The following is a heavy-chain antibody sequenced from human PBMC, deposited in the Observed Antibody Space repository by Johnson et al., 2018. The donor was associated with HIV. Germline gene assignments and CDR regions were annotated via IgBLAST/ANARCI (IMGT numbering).Heavy chain of an antibody. J-gene: IGHJ3*02. CDR1: GFIFSDSY. CDR2: ITAST. D-gene: IGHD5-24*01. Sequence: QVQLVESGGGWVKPGGSLRLSCAASGFIFSDSYMSWIRQAPGKGLEWLSYITASTYYADSLKGRCTISRDNSKNTLYLQMNRLRAEDTALYYCAKDIYGYDAFDIWGQGTMVTVSS. CDR3: AKDIYGYDAFDI. V-gene: IGHV3-11*05.